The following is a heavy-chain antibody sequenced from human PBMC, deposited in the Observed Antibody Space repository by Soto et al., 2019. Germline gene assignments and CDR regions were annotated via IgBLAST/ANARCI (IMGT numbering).Heavy chain of an antibody. CDR1: GYTFTSYY. CDR3: AIAARRFDFDY. CDR2: INPSGGST. Sequence: GASLKVSCKASGYTFTSYYMHWVRQAPGQGLEWMGIINPSGGSTSYAQKFQGRVTMTRDTSTSTVYMELSSLRSEDTAVYYCAIAARRFDFDYWGQGTLVTVSS. V-gene: IGHV1-46*01. D-gene: IGHD6-6*01. J-gene: IGHJ4*02.